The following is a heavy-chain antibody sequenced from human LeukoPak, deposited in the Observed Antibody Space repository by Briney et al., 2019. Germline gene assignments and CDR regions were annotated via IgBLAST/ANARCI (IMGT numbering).Heavy chain of an antibody. CDR1: GGSFSGYY. CDR3: ARVADQLVLPYYYYGMDV. V-gene: IGHV4-34*01. CDR2: INHSGST. Sequence: SETLSLTCAVYGGSFSGYYWSWIRQPPGKGLEWIGEINHSGSTNYNPSLKSRVTISVDTSKNQFSLKLSSVTAADTAVYYCARVADQLVLPYYYYGMDVWGQGTTVTVSS. D-gene: IGHD6-13*01. J-gene: IGHJ6*02.